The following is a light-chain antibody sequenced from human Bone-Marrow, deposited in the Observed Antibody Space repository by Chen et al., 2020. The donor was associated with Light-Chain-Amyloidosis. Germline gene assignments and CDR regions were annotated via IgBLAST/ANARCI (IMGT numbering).Light chain of an antibody. CDR2: EVT. CDR1: SSDVGGDNH. Sequence: QSALTHPASVAGSPGQPTTTASTRTSSDVGGDNHVSWYQQHPDKGPQLMIYEVTNRPSWVPDRFSGSKSDNTASLTISGLQTEDEADYFCSSYTITNTLVFGSGTRVTVL. V-gene: IGLV2-14*01. J-gene: IGLJ1*01. CDR3: SSYTITNTLV.